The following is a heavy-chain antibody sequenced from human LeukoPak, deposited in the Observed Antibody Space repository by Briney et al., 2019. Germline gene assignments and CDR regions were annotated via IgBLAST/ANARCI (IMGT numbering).Heavy chain of an antibody. CDR1: GGTFSSYA. J-gene: IGHJ6*03. Sequence: GASVKVSCKASGGTFSSYAISWVRQAPGQGLEWMGGIIPIFGTANYAQKFQGRVTITADESTSTAYMELSSLRSEDTAVYCCARDLLQPSPDNGYYYMDVWGKGTTVTVSS. CDR2: IIPIFGTA. CDR3: ARDLLQPSPDNGYYYMDV. D-gene: IGHD4-11*01. V-gene: IGHV1-69*13.